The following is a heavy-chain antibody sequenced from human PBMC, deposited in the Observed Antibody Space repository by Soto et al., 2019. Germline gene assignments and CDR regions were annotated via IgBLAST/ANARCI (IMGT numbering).Heavy chain of an antibody. V-gene: IGHV5-10-1*01. D-gene: IGHD5-12*01. CDR3: ARQVNSGYDVDY. CDR2: IDPSDSYT. CDR1: GYSFTSHW. J-gene: IGHJ4*02. Sequence: GESRKISCKGSGYSFTSHWISWVRQMPGKGLEWMGRIDPSDSYTNYSPSFQGHVTISADKSISTAYLQWSSLKASDTAMYYYARQVNSGYDVDYWGQGTLVTVSS.